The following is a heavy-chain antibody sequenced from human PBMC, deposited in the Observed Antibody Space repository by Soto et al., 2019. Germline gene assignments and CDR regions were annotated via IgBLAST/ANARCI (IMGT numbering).Heavy chain of an antibody. CDR1: GFIFSNYA. J-gene: IGHJ4*02. CDR3: AKDLIRGDGYVDFDY. D-gene: IGHD3-10*01. V-gene: IGHV3-23*01. CDR2: IYAGGGTT. Sequence: GGSLRLSCAASGFIFSNYAMFWVRQAPGKGLDWVSTIYAGGGTTHYAESVKGRFTISRDNSNNRLYLQLNNLRAEDTAVYFCAKDLIRGDGYVDFDYWGQGTLVTVSS.